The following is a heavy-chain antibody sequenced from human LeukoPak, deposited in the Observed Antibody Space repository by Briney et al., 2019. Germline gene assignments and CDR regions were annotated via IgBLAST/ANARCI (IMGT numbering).Heavy chain of an antibody. D-gene: IGHD2-2*01. CDR2: ISGSGGST. Sequence: PGGSLRLSCAASGFTFSSYAMSWVRQAPGKGLEWVSAISGSGGSTYYADSVKGRFTISRDNSKNTLYLQMNSLRAEDTAVYYCAKLRGIVVVPAAMPYFDYWGQGTLVTVSS. V-gene: IGHV3-23*01. CDR3: AKLRGIVVVPAAMPYFDY. CDR1: GFTFSSYA. J-gene: IGHJ4*02.